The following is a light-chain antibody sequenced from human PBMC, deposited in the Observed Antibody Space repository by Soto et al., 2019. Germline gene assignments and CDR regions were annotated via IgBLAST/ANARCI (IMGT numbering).Light chain of an antibody. V-gene: IGKV3-20*01. CDR1: QSVSSSY. Sequence: EIVLTQSPGTLSLSPGGRATLSCRASQSVSSSYLAWYQQKPGQAPRLLIYGASSRATGIPDRFSGSGSGTDFTLTISRLVPEDFAVYYCQQYGSSPRTFGQGTKVEIK. J-gene: IGKJ1*01. CDR3: QQYGSSPRT. CDR2: GAS.